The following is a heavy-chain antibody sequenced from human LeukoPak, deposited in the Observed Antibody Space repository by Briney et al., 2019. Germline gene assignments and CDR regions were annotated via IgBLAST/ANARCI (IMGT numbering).Heavy chain of an antibody. CDR1: GFTFSSYG. CDR2: IWYDGSNK. D-gene: IGHD3-22*01. V-gene: IGHV3-33*01. J-gene: IGHJ4*02. Sequence: GGSLRLSCAASGFTFSSYGMHWVRQAPGKGLEWVAVIWYDGSNKYYADSVKGRFTISRDNSKNTLYLQMNSLRAEDTAVYCCARESGRYYDSFDYWGQGTLVTVSS. CDR3: ARESGRYYDSFDY.